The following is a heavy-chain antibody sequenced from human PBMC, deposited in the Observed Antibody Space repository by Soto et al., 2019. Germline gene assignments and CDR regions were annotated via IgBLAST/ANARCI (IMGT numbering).Heavy chain of an antibody. J-gene: IGHJ6*02. CDR1: GFTFDDYA. Sequence: GGSLRLSCAASGFTFDDYAMHWVRQAPGKGLEWVSGISWNSGSIGYADSVKGRFTISRDNAKNSLYLQMNSLRAEDTALYYCAKDIGGGNYGSGSYGYYYYYGMDVWGQGTTVTVSS. V-gene: IGHV3-9*01. CDR3: AKDIGGGNYGSGSYGYYYYYGMDV. CDR2: ISWNSGSI. D-gene: IGHD3-10*01.